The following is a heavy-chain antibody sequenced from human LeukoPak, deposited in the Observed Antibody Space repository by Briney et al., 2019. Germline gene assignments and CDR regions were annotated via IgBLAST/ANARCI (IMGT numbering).Heavy chain of an antibody. J-gene: IGHJ4*02. CDR1: GYTFTSYD. D-gene: IGHD3-10*01. CDR3: ARDKYYGSGMPPWGY. V-gene: IGHV1-8*01. CDR2: MNPNSGNT. Sequence: ASVKVSCKASGYTFTSYDINWVRQATGQGLEWMGWMNPNSGNTGCAQKFQGRVTMTRNTSISTAYMELSSLRSEDTAVYYCARDKYYGSGMPPWGYWGQGTLVTVSS.